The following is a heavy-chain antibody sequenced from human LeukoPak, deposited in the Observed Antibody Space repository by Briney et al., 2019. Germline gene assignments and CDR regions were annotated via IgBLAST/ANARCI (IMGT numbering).Heavy chain of an antibody. CDR3: ARDIGSSNWYYFDN. Sequence: GGSLRLSCAASGFTLSSYIMNWVRQTPGKGLEWVSYISSSGTTIYYADSVKGRFTISRDNAKNSLYLQMNSLRAEDTAVYYCARDIGSSNWYYFDNWGRGTLVTVSS. D-gene: IGHD6-13*01. CDR2: ISSSGTTI. V-gene: IGHV3-48*01. J-gene: IGHJ4*02. CDR1: GFTLSSYI.